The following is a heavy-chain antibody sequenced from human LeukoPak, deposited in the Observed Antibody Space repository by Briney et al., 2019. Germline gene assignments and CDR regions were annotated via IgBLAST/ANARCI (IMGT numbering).Heavy chain of an antibody. D-gene: IGHD2-2*01. V-gene: IGHV3-7*03. CDR3: ARLVVPPGNRGWYYEH. J-gene: IGHJ4*02. CDR1: EFIFSNYW. Sequence: GGSLRLSCAASEFIFSNYWMSWVRQGPGEGPEWVDNINQGGSEKYYVDSVKGRFTISRDNAKNSLDLQMNSLRVEDTAIYYCARLVVPPGNRGWYYEHWGQGTLVTVAS. CDR2: INQGGSEK.